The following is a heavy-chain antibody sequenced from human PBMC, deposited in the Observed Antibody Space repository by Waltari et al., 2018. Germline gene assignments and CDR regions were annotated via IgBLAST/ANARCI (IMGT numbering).Heavy chain of an antibody. CDR1: GFTFSSYA. J-gene: IGHJ2*01. Sequence: EVQLLESGGGLVQPGGSLRLSCAASGFTFSSYAMSWVRQAPGKVRGWVSVISGSGGSTYYAASVKGRFTISRDNSKNTLYLQMNSLRAEDTAVYYCAKGARYFDLWGRGTLVTVSS. V-gene: IGHV3-23*01. CDR3: AKGARYFDL. CDR2: ISGSGGST.